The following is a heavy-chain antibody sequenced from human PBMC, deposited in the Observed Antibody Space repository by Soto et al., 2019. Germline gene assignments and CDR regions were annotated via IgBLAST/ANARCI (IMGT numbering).Heavy chain of an antibody. D-gene: IGHD3-10*01. Sequence: QVQLVQSGAEVKKPGSSVKVSCKASGGIFSTYAISWLRQAPGQGLEWMGGIIPIFGTPNYAQRFQGRVTITGDESPTTSSMELSRLKSEDTAVYYCARDRDDYGSGNYYNRIDFWGQGTLVTVSS. J-gene: IGHJ4*02. CDR3: ARDRDDYGSGNYYNRIDF. V-gene: IGHV1-69*01. CDR2: IIPIFGTP. CDR1: GGIFSTYA.